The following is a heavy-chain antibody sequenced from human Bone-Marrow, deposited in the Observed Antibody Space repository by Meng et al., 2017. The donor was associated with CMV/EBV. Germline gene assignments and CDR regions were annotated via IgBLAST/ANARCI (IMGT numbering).Heavy chain of an antibody. D-gene: IGHD3/OR15-3a*01. CDR3: AKDELLFGSKNAYFDH. Sequence: GGSLRLSCAASGFTFEYFGMSWVRHTPGKGLEWVACISRKGGSKYYGDSVKGRFSISRDNSKNTLYLQMNNLRPEETGLYSCAKDELLFGSKNAYFDHWGQGTLVTVSS. V-gene: IGHV3-30*02. CDR1: GFTFEYFG. CDR2: ISRKGGSK. J-gene: IGHJ4*02.